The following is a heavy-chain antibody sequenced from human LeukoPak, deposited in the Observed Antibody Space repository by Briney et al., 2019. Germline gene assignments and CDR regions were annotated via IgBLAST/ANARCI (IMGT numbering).Heavy chain of an antibody. D-gene: IGHD3-10*01. CDR3: ARDYYGSGSYDYYYYMDV. Sequence: GSLRLSCAASGFTFDTYWMSWIRQPAGKGLEWIGRIYTSGSTTYNPSLKSRVTISGDTSENQFSLRLSSVTAADTAVYYCARDYYGSGSYDYYYYMDVWGKGTTVTISS. V-gene: IGHV4-4*07. J-gene: IGHJ6*03. CDR2: IYTSGST. CDR1: GFTFDTYW.